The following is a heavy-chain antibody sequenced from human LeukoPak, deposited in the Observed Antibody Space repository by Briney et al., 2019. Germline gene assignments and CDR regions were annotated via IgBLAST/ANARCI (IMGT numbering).Heavy chain of an antibody. D-gene: IGHD3-22*01. CDR2: IIPIFDTP. Sequence: SVTVSCKTSGGTFSNYAISWVRQAPGQGLEWMGVIIPIFDTPNYAQKWQGRVTITTDESTSTAYMELRSLRSEDTAVYYCASQLFHLDSSGYSLDALDIWGQGTMVTVSS. V-gene: IGHV1-69*05. CDR3: ASQLFHLDSSGYSLDALDI. J-gene: IGHJ3*02. CDR1: GGTFSNYA.